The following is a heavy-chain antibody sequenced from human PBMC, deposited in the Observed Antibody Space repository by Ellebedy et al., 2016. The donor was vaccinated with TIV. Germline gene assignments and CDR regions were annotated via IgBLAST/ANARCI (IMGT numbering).Heavy chain of an antibody. CDR2: ITASGSR. J-gene: IGHJ4*02. CDR3: GKEILVVVTPALDH. D-gene: IGHD3-22*01. CDR1: GFTFSDNA. Sequence: PGGSLRLSCAASGFTFSDNAMTWVRQAPGKGLEWVSAITASGSRHYADSVKGRSTISSDHSKNPVYLQMSSLRAEDTAVYYCGKEILVVVTPALDHWGQGTLVTVSS. V-gene: IGHV3-23*01.